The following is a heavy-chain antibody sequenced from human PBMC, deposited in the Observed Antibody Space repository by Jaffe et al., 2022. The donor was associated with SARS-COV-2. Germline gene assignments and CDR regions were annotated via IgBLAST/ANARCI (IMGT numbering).Heavy chain of an antibody. CDR1: GDSVSSNSAA. J-gene: IGHJ6*02. CDR2: TYYRSKWYN. CDR3: ARDFKPGLADYYYYYGMDV. Sequence: QVQLQQSGPGLVKPSQTLSLTCAISGDSVSSNSAAWNWIRQSPSRGLEWLGRTYYRSKWYNDYAVSVKSRITINPDTSKNQFSLQLNSVTPEDTAVYYCARDFKPGLADYYYYYGMDVWGQGTTVTVSS. V-gene: IGHV6-1*01. D-gene: IGHD3-10*01.